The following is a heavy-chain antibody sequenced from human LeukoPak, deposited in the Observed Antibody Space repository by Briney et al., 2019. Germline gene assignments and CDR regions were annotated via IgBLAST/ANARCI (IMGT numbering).Heavy chain of an antibody. J-gene: IGHJ5*02. D-gene: IGHD3-3*01. CDR3: ARGLRFLEDRGRP. V-gene: IGHV3-48*01. CDR1: GFSISYYS. CDR2: ISSSSSKI. Sequence: PGGSLRLSCPASGFSISYYSMSWVRQAQGKGLEWDSYISSSSSKIYYADSVKGRFTISRDNAKNSLYLQMNSLRAEDTAVYYCARGLRFLEDRGRPWGQGTVVTVSS.